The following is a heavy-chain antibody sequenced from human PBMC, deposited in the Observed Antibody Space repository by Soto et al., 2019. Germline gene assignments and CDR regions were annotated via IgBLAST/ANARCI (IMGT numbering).Heavy chain of an antibody. CDR2: IFSNDEK. D-gene: IGHD6-19*01. J-gene: IGHJ6*03. V-gene: IGHV2-26*01. Sequence: HVTLKESGPVLVKPTETLTLTCTVSGFSLSNGKVGVSWIRQPPGKALEWLAHIFSNDEKSYRTSLKSRLTISEDTSKSQVVRTMTNVDPVDTATYYCARILFGRSVAGGYFYMDVWGKGTTVTVSS. CDR3: ARILFGRSVAGGYFYMDV. CDR1: GFSLSNGKVG.